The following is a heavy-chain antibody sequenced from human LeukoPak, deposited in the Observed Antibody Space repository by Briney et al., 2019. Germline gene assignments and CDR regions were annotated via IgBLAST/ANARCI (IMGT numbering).Heavy chain of an antibody. CDR1: GFTFSTYW. CDR3: AREEQQLLRY. D-gene: IGHD6-13*01. J-gene: IGHJ4*02. Sequence: PGGSLRLSCVASGFTFSTYWMTWVRQAPGKGLEWIGEIYHSGSTNYNPSLKSRVTISVDKSKNQFSLKLSSVTAADTAVYYCAREEQQLLRYWGQGTLVTVSS. CDR2: IYHSGST. V-gene: IGHV4-4*02.